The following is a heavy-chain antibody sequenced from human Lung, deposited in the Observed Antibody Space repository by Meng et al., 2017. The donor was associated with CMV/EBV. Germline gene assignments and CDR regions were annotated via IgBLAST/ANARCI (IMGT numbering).Heavy chain of an antibody. CDR3: LRRSGGSV. CDR2: IPHRGSS. V-gene: IGHV4-4*02. CDR1: GDSITNHNW. Sequence: QGQLRQSGPALVKPSETLSLTCAVSGDSITNHNWWAWVRQPPGKGLEWIGEIPHRGSSAYNPSLKSRVSMSIDKSKNQFSLKLTSVTAADTAVYHCLRRSGGSVWGQGTLVTVSS. D-gene: IGHD3-10*01. J-gene: IGHJ1*01.